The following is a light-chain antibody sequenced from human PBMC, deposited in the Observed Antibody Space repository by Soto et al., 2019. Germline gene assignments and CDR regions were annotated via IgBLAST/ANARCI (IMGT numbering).Light chain of an antibody. CDR2: AAS. CDR3: QQSYRTPLT. V-gene: IGKV1-39*01. Sequence: DIQMTQSPSSLSASVGDRVTITCRASQSISSYLNWYQQKPGKAPKLRIYAASSLQSGVPSRFSGSGSGTDFTLTISSLQPEDFAAYYCQQSYRTPLTFGGGTKVEIK. CDR1: QSISSY. J-gene: IGKJ4*01.